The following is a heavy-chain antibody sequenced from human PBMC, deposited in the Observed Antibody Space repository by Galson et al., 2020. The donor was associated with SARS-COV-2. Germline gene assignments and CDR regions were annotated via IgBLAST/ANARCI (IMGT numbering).Heavy chain of an antibody. Sequence: SETLSLTCTVSGGSIRSGDYYWNWIRQPPGKGLEWIGYIYYIGSTDYNPSLKSRVTILQDTTKNQFSLKLSSVTAADTAVYYCARHRGYSKGCYYYFGMDVWGQGTTVTVSS. CDR1: GGSIRSGDYY. CDR2: IYYIGST. CDR3: ARHRGYSKGCYYYFGMDV. D-gene: IGHD4-4*01. V-gene: IGHV4-30-4*01. J-gene: IGHJ6*02.